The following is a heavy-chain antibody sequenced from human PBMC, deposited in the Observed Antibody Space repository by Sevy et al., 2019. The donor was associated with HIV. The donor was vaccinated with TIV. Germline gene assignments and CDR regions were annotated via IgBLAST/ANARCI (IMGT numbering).Heavy chain of an antibody. Sequence: GESLKISCAASGFTFSNYFINWVRQAPGKGLEWVSSISSGSSYIFYADSVKGRFTISRDNAKNSLYPHMYSLRAEDTAGYYCARGDYYGSLYYFDYWGPGTLVTVSS. CDR3: ARGDYYGSLYYFDY. CDR1: GFTFSNYF. D-gene: IGHD3-10*01. CDR2: ISSGSSYI. V-gene: IGHV3-21*01. J-gene: IGHJ4*02.